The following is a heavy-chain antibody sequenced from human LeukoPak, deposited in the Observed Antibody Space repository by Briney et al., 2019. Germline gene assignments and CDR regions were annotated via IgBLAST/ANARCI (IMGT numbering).Heavy chain of an antibody. Sequence: PGGSLRLSCAASGFTFSSYAMSWVRQAPGKGLEWVAVISYDGSNKYYADSVKGRFTISRDNSKNTLYLQMNSLRAEDTAVYYCARDPTTTVTTSVFDYWGQGTLVTVSS. CDR3: ARDPTTTVTTSVFDY. J-gene: IGHJ4*02. V-gene: IGHV3-30-3*01. CDR2: ISYDGSNK. CDR1: GFTFSSYA. D-gene: IGHD4-17*01.